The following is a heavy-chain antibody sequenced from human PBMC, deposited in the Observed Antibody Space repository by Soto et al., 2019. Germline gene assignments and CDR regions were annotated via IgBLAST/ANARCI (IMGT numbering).Heavy chain of an antibody. J-gene: IGHJ3*02. CDR2: IKIKTDGGTT. Sequence: EVQLVESGGGLVKPGGSLRLSCAASGFTFSNAWMSWVRQAPGKGLEWVGRIKIKTDGGTTDYAAPVKGRFTISRDDSKNTLYLQMNSLKTEDTAVYYCTTLVGGHAFDIWGQGTMVTVSS. D-gene: IGHD1-26*01. V-gene: IGHV3-15*01. CDR1: GFTFSNAW. CDR3: TTLVGGHAFDI.